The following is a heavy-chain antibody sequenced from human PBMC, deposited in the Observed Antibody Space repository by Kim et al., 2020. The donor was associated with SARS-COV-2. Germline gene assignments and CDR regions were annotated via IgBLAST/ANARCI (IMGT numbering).Heavy chain of an antibody. D-gene: IGHD3-16*02. CDR2: ISSSGSTI. V-gene: IGHV3-11*01. CDR1: GFTFSDYY. CDR3: ASDSLDYGWGSYRGYVYEQNDY. Sequence: GGSLRLSCAASGFTFSDYYMSWIRQAPGKGLEWVSYISSSGSTIYYADSVKGRFTISRDNAKNSLYLQMNSLRAEDTAVYYCASDSLDYGWGSYRGYVYEQNDYWGQGTLVTVSS. J-gene: IGHJ4*02.